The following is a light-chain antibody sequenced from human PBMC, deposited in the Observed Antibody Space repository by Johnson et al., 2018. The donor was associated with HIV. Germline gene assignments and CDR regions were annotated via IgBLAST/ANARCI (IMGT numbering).Light chain of an antibody. CDR3: GTWDSSPGAYV. J-gene: IGLJ1*01. Sequence: QSVLTQPPSVSAAPGQKVTISCSGSSSNIGSNYVSWYQQLPGTAPKLLIYENNKRPSGIPDRFSGSKSGTSATLAITGLPPENEADYYCGTWDSSPGAYVFGIGTKVTVL. V-gene: IGLV1-51*02. CDR2: ENN. CDR1: SSNIGSNY.